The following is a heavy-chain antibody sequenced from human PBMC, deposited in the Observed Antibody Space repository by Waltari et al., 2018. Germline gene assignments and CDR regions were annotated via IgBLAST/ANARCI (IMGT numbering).Heavy chain of an antibody. D-gene: IGHD6-13*01. CDR2: FDPEDGET. CDR1: GYPLTELS. V-gene: IGHV1-24*01. J-gene: IGHJ4*02. CDR3: ATVAAAGQFWDY. Sequence: QVQLVQSGAEAKKPGASVKVSCKVSGYPLTELSMHWLRQAPGKGLEWMGGFDPEDGETIYAQKFQGRVTMTEDTSTDTAYMELSSLRSEDTAVYYCATVAAAGQFWDYWGQGTLVTVSS.